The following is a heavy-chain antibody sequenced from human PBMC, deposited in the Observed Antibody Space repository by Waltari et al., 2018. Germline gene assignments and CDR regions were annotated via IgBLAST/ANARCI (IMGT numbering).Heavy chain of an antibody. CDR1: GGSISSYY. J-gene: IGHJ3*02. V-gene: IGHV4-59*01. CDR3: AKNYGGYNDAFDI. D-gene: IGHD5-18*01. CDR2: IYYSGST. Sequence: VQLQESGPGLVKPSETLSLTCTVAGGSISSYYWSWIRQSPGKGLELIGYIYYSGSTNYNPSLKSRVTISVDTSKNQFSLKLSSVTAADTAVYYCAKNYGGYNDAFDIWGQGTMVTVSS.